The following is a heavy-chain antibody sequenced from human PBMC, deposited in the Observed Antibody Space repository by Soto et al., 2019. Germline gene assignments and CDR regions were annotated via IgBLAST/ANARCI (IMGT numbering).Heavy chain of an antibody. Sequence: LRLSCEASGFTFSGFDMHWVRQPTGKGLEWVSTIGTAGDTYYAVSVKGRFTISRDNAKNSLSLQMNSLRAGDTAVYFCARGQEVGAHFFDSWGQGXQGTVSS. CDR3: ARGQEVGAHFFDS. V-gene: IGHV3-13*01. CDR2: IGTAGDT. D-gene: IGHD2-15*01. J-gene: IGHJ4*02. CDR1: GFTFSGFD.